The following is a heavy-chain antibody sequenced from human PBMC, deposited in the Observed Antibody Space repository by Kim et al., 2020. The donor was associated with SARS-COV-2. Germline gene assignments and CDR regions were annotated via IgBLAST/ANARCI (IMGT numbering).Heavy chain of an antibody. CDR1: GFTFSSYG. CDR3: AKLPAYCGGDCYVNDY. Sequence: GGSLRLSCAASGFTFSSYGMHWVRQAPGKGLEWVAVISYDGSNKYYADSVKGRFTISRDNSKNTLYLQMNSLRAEDTAVYYCAKLPAYCGGDCYVNDYWGQGTLVTVSS. J-gene: IGHJ4*02. CDR2: ISYDGSNK. V-gene: IGHV3-30*18. D-gene: IGHD2-21*02.